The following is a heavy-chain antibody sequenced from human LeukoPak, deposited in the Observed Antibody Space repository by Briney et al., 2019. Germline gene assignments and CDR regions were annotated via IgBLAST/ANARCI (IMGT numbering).Heavy chain of an antibody. J-gene: IGHJ4*02. Sequence: ASVKVSCKASGYTFTGYYMHWVRQAPGHGLGWMGWINPNSGGTNYAQKFQGRVTMTRDTSISTAYMELSRLRSDDTAVYYCARVVAAYEYFDYWGQGTLVTVSS. CDR2: INPNSGGT. D-gene: IGHD2-15*01. CDR1: GYTFTGYY. V-gene: IGHV1-2*02. CDR3: ARVVAAYEYFDY.